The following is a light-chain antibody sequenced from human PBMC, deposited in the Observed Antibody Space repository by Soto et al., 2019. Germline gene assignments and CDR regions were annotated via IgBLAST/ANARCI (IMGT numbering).Light chain of an antibody. CDR1: QVISSR. CDR3: QQSNSFPLT. V-gene: IGKV1-12*01. CDR2: AAS. Sequence: DIQMTQSPSSVSASVGDRVTITCRASQVISSRLAWYQQKPGKAPNLLIYAASSLQSGVPSRFSGSGSETDSTLTIGSLQPEDFATYYCQQSNSFPLTFGGGTKVEIK. J-gene: IGKJ4*01.